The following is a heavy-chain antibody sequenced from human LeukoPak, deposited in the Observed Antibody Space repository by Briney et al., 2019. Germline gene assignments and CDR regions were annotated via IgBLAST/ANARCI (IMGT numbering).Heavy chain of an antibody. CDR1: GFTFSSYS. J-gene: IGHJ4*02. CDR3: ARDQLEPLTIFGVGLDY. D-gene: IGHD3-3*01. Sequence: GGSLRLSCAASGFTFSSYSMNWVRQAPGKGLEWVSYISSSSTIYYADSVKGRFTISSDNAKNSLYLQMNSLRAEDTAVYYCARDQLEPLTIFGVGLDYWGQGTLVTVSS. V-gene: IGHV3-48*01. CDR2: ISSSSTI.